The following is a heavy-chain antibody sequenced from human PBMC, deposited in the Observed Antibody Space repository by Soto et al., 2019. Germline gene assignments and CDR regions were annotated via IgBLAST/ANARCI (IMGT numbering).Heavy chain of an antibody. CDR1: GASISNYY. CDR2: IYYSGST. D-gene: IGHD6-19*01. CDR3: ARLPGYSSGVFDY. V-gene: IGHV4-59*08. J-gene: IGHJ4*02. Sequence: SETLSLTCTIFGASISNYYWSWIRQPPGKGLEWIGYIYYSGSTNYNPSLKSRVTISVDTSKKQFSLKLSSVTAADTAVYYCARLPGYSSGVFDYWGQGRLVTVSS.